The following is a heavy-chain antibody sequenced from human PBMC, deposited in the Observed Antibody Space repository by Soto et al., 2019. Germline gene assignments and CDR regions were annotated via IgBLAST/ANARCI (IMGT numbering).Heavy chain of an antibody. CDR2: ISGSGDRT. V-gene: IGHV3-23*01. D-gene: IGHD3-22*01. CDR1: GITINNYP. Sequence: EVQLLESGGGLVQPGGSLRLSRAASGITINNYPMSWVRQAPGKGLDWVSGISGSGDRTYYADSAKGRFTISKDISSNSLSLQLDSLGVEDTAVYFCVKDDGGYPSTAPHWGQGTLVTVSS. J-gene: IGHJ4*02. CDR3: VKDDGGYPSTAPH.